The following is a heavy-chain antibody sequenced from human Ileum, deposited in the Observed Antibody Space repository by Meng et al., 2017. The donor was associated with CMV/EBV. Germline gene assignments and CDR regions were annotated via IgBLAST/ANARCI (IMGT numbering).Heavy chain of an antibody. Sequence: ASVKVSCKASGYTFTSYYIHWVRQAPGQGLEWMGIINPSGDSTSYAQKFQGRVTMTRDTSTSTVYMELNSLRSADTAVYFCARDLHGMDSGSYLVYWGQGTLVTVSS. V-gene: IGHV1-46*01. D-gene: IGHD1-26*01. CDR2: INPSGDST. CDR1: GYTFTSYY. J-gene: IGHJ4*02. CDR3: ARDLHGMDSGSYLVY.